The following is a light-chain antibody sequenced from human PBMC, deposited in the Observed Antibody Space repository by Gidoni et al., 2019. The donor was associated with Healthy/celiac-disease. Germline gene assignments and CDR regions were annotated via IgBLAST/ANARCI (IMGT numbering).Light chain of an antibody. CDR2: WAS. CDR1: QSVLFSSNNKNY. V-gene: IGKV4-1*01. Sequence: IVMTQSPASLAASLGERATINCKSNQSVLFSSNNKNYLAWYQQKPGQPPKLLIYWASTRATGVPDRFSGSGSGTDFTLTISSLQAEDVAVYYCQQYYSTPLTFGGGTKVEIK. CDR3: QQYYSTPLT. J-gene: IGKJ4*01.